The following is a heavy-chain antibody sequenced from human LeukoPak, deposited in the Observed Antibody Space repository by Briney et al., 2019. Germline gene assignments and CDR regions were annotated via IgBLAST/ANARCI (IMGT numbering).Heavy chain of an antibody. CDR1: EYSFATYW. D-gene: IGHD1-26*01. Sequence: GESLKISCQGSEYSFATYWIAWLRQMPGKGLEWMGIIYPSDSATRYSPSFQGQVTISADKSIKTAYLQWSSLKASDTAMYYCARPLQGIVGATGFDYWGQGTLVTVSS. CDR3: ARPLQGIVGATGFDY. V-gene: IGHV5-51*01. CDR2: IYPSDSAT. J-gene: IGHJ4*02.